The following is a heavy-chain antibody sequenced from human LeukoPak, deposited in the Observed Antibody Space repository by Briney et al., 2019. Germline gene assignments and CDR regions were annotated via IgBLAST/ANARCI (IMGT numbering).Heavy chain of an antibody. CDR3: ANGVVPTGDYFDY. Sequence: KPSETLSLTCTVSGGSISSGSYYWSWIRQPPGKGLEWIGYIYYSGSTNYNPSLKSRVTISVDTSKNQFSLKLSSVIAADTAVYYCANGVVPTGDYFDYWGQGTLVSVSS. CDR2: IYYSGST. D-gene: IGHD2-2*01. V-gene: IGHV4-61*01. J-gene: IGHJ4*02. CDR1: GGSISSGSYY.